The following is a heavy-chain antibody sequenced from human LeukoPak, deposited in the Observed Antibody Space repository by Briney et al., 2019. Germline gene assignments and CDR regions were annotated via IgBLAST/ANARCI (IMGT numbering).Heavy chain of an antibody. CDR3: TKGGQIRTPIGGVRLIDY. J-gene: IGHJ4*02. Sequence: GGSLRLSCAASGFTFSSYGMHWVRQAPGKGLVWVAVISYDGYNKHYADSVKGRFTISRDNSKNTLYLQMNSLRAEDTAVYYGTKGGQIRTPIGGVRLIDYWGQGTLVAVSS. V-gene: IGHV3-30*18. D-gene: IGHD3-16*01. CDR1: GFTFSSYG. CDR2: ISYDGYNK.